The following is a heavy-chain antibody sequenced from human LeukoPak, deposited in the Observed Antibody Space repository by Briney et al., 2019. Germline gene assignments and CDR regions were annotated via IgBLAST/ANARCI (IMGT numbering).Heavy chain of an antibody. J-gene: IGHJ6*02. D-gene: IGHD6-13*01. CDR1: GFTFSSYW. V-gene: IGHV3-7*01. Sequence: GGSLRLSYAASGFTFSSYWMSWVRQAPGKGLEWVANIKQDGSEKYYVDSVKGRFSISRDNAKNSLYLQMNSLRAEDTAVYYCARASYSVVDYYYYGMDVWGQGTTVTVSS. CDR2: IKQDGSEK. CDR3: ARASYSVVDYYYYGMDV.